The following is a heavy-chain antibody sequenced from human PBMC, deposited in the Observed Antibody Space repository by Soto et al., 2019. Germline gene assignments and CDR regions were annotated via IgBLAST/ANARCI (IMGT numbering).Heavy chain of an antibody. J-gene: IGHJ4*02. CDR3: ARGGGYSSSWGFRY. V-gene: IGHV4-34*01. CDR1: GGSFSGYY. Sequence: QVQLQQWGAGLLKPSETLSLTCAVYGGSFSGYYWSWIRQPPGKGLEWIGEINHSGSTNSNPSLKSRVTISVDTSKNQFALKLSSVTAAGTAVYYCARGGGYSSSWGFRYWGQGTLVTVSS. CDR2: INHSGST. D-gene: IGHD6-13*01.